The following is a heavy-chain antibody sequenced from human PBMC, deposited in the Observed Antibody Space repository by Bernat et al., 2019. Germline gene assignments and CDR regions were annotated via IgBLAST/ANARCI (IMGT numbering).Heavy chain of an antibody. Sequence: EVQLVESGGGLVQPGGSLRLSCAASGFTFSSYWMSWVRQAPGKGLEWVANIKQDGSGKYYVDSVKGRFTISRENAKNSLYLQMNSLRAEDTAVYYCARVITGVRWYFDLWGRGTLVTVSS. J-gene: IGHJ2*01. CDR2: IKQDGSGK. D-gene: IGHD3-22*01. CDR3: ARVITGVRWYFDL. V-gene: IGHV3-7*01. CDR1: GFTFSSYW.